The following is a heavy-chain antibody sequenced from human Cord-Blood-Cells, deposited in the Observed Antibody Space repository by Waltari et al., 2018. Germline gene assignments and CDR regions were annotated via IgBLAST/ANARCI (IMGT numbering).Heavy chain of an antibody. J-gene: IGHJ4*02. CDR3: ARGVDIVATIDY. CDR2: SKHSGST. V-gene: IGHV4-34*01. CDR1: GGSFSGYY. D-gene: IGHD5-12*01. Sequence: QVQLQQWGAGLLKPSETLSLTCAVYGGSFSGYYWSWIRQPPGKGLEWIGESKHSGSTNYNPSLKSRVTISVDTSKNQFSLKLSSVTAADTAVYYCARGVDIVATIDYWGQGTLVTVSS.